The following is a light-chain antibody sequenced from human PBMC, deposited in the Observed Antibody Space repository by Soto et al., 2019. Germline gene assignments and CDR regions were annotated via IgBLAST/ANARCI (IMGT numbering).Light chain of an antibody. CDR2: GAS. J-gene: IGKJ1*01. CDR1: QSVSID. V-gene: IGKV3-20*01. CDR3: QQYGSSPWT. Sequence: EIVMTQSPATVPVSPGERVTLSCRASQSVSIDLAWYQQKPGQAPRLLIYGASSRATGIPDRFSGSGSGTDLTLTISRLEPEDFAVYYCQQYGSSPWTFGQGTKVDIK.